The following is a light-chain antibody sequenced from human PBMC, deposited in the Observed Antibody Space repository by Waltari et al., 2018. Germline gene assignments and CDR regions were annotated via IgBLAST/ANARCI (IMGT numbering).Light chain of an antibody. J-gene: IGLJ7*01. CDR3: GTWDSSLSGAV. CDR1: HSNLGNNY. CDR2: EYS. V-gene: IGLV1-51*02. Sequence: QSVLTQPPSVSAAPGQRVTISCSGGHSNLGNNYVSWYSQFPGTAPKLLIYEYSERPSGVPGRFSGSKSGTSATLDITGLQAGDEADYYCGTWDSSLSGAVFGGGTHLTVL.